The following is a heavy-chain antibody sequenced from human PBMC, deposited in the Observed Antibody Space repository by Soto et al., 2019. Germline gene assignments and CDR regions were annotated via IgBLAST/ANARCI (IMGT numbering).Heavy chain of an antibody. V-gene: IGHV1-3*01. Sequence: PEASVKVSCKASGYTFTSYAMHWVRQAPGQRLEWMGWINAGNGNTKYSQKFQGRVTITRDTSASTAYMELSSLRSEDTAVYYCARDPHLWFGALWGQGTLVTVSS. CDR3: ARDPHLWFGAL. D-gene: IGHD3-10*01. CDR1: GYTFTSYA. CDR2: INAGNGNT. J-gene: IGHJ4*02.